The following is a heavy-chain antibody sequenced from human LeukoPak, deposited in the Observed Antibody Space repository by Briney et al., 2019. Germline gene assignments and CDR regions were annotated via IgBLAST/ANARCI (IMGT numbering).Heavy chain of an antibody. CDR2: IKQDGSEK. CDR1: GFTFSSYW. Sequence: GGSLRLSCAASGFTFSSYWMSWVRQAPGKGLEWVANIKQDGSEKYYVGSVKGRFTISRDNAKNSLYLQMNSLRAEDTAVYYCAREFGSIAAAGDYYMDVWGKGTTVTVSS. CDR3: AREFGSIAAAGDYYMDV. J-gene: IGHJ6*03. V-gene: IGHV3-7*01. D-gene: IGHD6-13*01.